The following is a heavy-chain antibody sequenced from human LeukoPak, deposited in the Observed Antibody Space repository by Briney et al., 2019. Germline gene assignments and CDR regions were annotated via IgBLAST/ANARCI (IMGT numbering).Heavy chain of an antibody. D-gene: IGHD5-24*01. CDR1: GFTFSSYT. CDR2: IGTSSTTI. CDR3: AREPPRENLDY. J-gene: IGHJ4*02. Sequence: GGSLRLSCAASGFTFSSYTMNWVRQPPGKGLEWVSNIGTSSTTIYYADSVKGRFTISRDNAKNSLYLQMNSLRAEDTAVYYCAREPPRENLDYWGQGTLVTVSS. V-gene: IGHV3-48*04.